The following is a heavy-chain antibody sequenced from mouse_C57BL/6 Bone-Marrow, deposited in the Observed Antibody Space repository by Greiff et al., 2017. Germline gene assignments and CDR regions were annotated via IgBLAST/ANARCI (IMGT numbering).Heavy chain of an antibody. J-gene: IGHJ4*01. Sequence: VQLQQSGPELVKPGASVKMSCKASGYTFTDYYMHWVQQNPGKGLEWIGEISPGSGNTYYNEKFTGKGTLTADTASPTTCLQLSRLTSVDPEVDVCERRDGLADAMDYWGQGTSVTVSS. V-gene: IGHV1-83*01. CDR1: YTFTDYYM. CDR3: RRDGLADAMDY. CDR2: SPGSGNTY. D-gene: IGHD3-1*01.